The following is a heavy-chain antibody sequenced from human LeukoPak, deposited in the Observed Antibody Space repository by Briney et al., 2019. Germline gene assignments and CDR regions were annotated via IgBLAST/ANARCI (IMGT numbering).Heavy chain of an antibody. CDR1: GYSFTSYW. CDR2: ISGSGGST. CDR3: AKSRAHYQLLSRGYYYYGMDV. V-gene: IGHV3-23*01. J-gene: IGHJ6*02. Sequence: GESLKISCKGSGYSFTSYWIGWVRQAPGKGLEWVSAISGSGGSTYYADSVKGRFTISRDNSKNTLYLQMNSLRAEDTAVYYCAKSRAHYQLLSRGYYYYGMDVWGQGTTVTVSS. D-gene: IGHD2-2*01.